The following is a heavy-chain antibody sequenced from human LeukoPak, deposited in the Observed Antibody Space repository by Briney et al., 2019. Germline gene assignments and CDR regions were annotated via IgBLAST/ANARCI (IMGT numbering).Heavy chain of an antibody. CDR2: VYPGDSDT. CDR1: GYSFSNYW. CDR3: ARPCRNYFHY. J-gene: IGHJ4*02. Sequence: GESLKISCKGSGYSFSNYWIAWVRQMPGKGLQWMGSVYPGDSDTRYSPSFQGQVTISADKSFNTAYLQWSSLKASDTAIYYCARPCRNYFHYWGQGTLVTVSS. V-gene: IGHV5-51*01.